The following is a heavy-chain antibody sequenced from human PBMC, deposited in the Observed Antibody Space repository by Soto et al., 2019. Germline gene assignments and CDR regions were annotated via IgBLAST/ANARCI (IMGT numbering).Heavy chain of an antibody. CDR1: CGSFSGYY. Sequence: QVQLQQWGAGLLKPSETLSLTCAVYCGSFSGYYWSWIRQPPGKGLEWIGEINHSGSTNYNPSLKSRVTISVDTSMKQCTLKLSSVTAADTAVYYCARGQARGYNGYRLDYWGPGTLVTVSS. CDR2: INHSGST. J-gene: IGHJ4*02. D-gene: IGHD5-12*01. V-gene: IGHV4-34*01. CDR3: ARGQARGYNGYRLDY.